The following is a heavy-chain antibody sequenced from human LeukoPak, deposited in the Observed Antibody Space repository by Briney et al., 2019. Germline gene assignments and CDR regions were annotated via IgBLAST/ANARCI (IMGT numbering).Heavy chain of an antibody. J-gene: IGHJ4*02. CDR3: ARDNYYGSGALGY. CDR1: GGSISSSSYY. CDR2: IYYSGST. D-gene: IGHD3-10*01. Sequence: KSSETLSLTCTVSGGSISSSSYYWGWIRQPPGKGLEWIGSIYYSGSTYYNPSLKSRVTISVDTSKNQFSLKLSSVTAADTAVYYCARDNYYGSGALGYWGQGTLVTVSS. V-gene: IGHV4-39*07.